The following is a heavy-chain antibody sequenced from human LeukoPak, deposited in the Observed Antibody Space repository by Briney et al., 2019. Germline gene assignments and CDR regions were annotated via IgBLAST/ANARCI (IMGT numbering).Heavy chain of an antibody. V-gene: IGHV4-39*07. CDR3: AREQWDYYDASWGSGPPDAFDV. J-gene: IGHJ3*01. D-gene: IGHD3-22*01. CDR1: GGSISSSSYY. Sequence: PSEALSLTCTVSGGSISSSSYYWGWIRQPPGKGLEWIGSIYYSGSTYYNPSLKSRVTISVDTSKNQFSLKLSSVTAADTAVYYCAREQWDYYDASWGSGPPDAFDVWGQGTMVTVSS. CDR2: IYYSGST.